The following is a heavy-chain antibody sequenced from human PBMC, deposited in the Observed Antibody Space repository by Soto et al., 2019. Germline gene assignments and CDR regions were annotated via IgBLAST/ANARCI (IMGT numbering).Heavy chain of an antibody. CDR1: GGSISGSISY. CDR3: AGHAPYGDIPFDL. Sequence: QLQLQESGPRLVKPSETLSLTCTVSGGSISGSISYWGWIRQPPEKGLEWIGSIYSGGATSYSQSLKTRVNLSVDTSKNQFSLNLTSATAADTAVYFWAGHAPYGDIPFDLCGQGALVTVSS. CDR2: IYSGGAT. D-gene: IGHD4-17*01. V-gene: IGHV4-39*01. J-gene: IGHJ4*02.